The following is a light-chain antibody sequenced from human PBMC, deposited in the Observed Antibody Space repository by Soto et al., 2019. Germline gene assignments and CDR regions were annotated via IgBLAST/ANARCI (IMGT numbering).Light chain of an antibody. CDR1: QAVLRSSNNKNH. CDR2: WAS. Sequence: DIVMNQSPDSLTVSLGERATINCKASQAVLRSSNNKNHLAWYQQKPTQSPKMLISWASTRESGVPDRFSGSGSGTEFTLTISSLQAEDAAVYYCQQYYDVPVTFGQGTRLEIK. V-gene: IGKV4-1*01. CDR3: QQYYDVPVT. J-gene: IGKJ5*01.